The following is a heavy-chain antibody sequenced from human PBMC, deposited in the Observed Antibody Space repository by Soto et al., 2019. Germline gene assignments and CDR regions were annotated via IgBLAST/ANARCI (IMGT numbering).Heavy chain of an antibody. V-gene: IGHV5-51*01. Sequence: PGESLKISCKASGYSFNSYLIGWVRQMPGKGLDWMGIVYLDDSDTRYSPSFQGQVTISGDKSISTAYLQWSSLRASDTAMYFCASRRRTNDAFDIWGQGIMVTVSS. CDR2: VYLDDSDT. J-gene: IGHJ3*02. CDR3: ASRRRTNDAFDI. CDR1: GYSFNSYL. D-gene: IGHD1-1*01.